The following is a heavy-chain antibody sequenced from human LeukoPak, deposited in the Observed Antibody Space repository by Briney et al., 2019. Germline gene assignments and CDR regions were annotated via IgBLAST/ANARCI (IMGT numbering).Heavy chain of an antibody. D-gene: IGHD6-19*01. CDR2: ISSSGGTI. V-gene: IGHV3-11*01. J-gene: IGHJ4*02. Sequence: GGSLRLSCAASGFTFSSYAMSWIRQAPGKGLEWVSYISSSGGTIYYADSVKGRFTISRDNAKNSLYLQMNSLRAEDTAVYYCARSPQSGSGWYDYFDYWGQGTLVTVSS. CDR3: ARSPQSGSGWYDYFDY. CDR1: GFTFSSYA.